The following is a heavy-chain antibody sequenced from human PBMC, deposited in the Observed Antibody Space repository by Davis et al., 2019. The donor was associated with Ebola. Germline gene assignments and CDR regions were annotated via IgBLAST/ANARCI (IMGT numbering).Heavy chain of an antibody. V-gene: IGHV4-59*02. D-gene: IGHD2-21*01. CDR3: ARFGEGAY. CDR1: GGSVSGHY. Sequence: PSETLSPTCTVSGGSVSGHYWNWFRQPPGKGLEWIGFISGSGRTSYNPSLKSRVTISADTSKNQFSLNLNSVSAADTAVYFCARFGEGAYWGQGTLVTVSS. J-gene: IGHJ4*02. CDR2: ISGSGRT.